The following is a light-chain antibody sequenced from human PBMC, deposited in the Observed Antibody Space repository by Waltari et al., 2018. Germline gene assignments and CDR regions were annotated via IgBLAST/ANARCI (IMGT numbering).Light chain of an antibody. J-gene: IGKJ2*01. Sequence: EIVLTQSPGTLSLSPGERATLSCRASQSVSSSYLAWYQQKPGQAPRLLIYGASSRATGIPDRISGSVSGTDFTITLSSLEPEDFAVYYCQQHGTSPFTFGQGTKVEIK. V-gene: IGKV3-20*01. CDR2: GAS. CDR3: QQHGTSPFT. CDR1: QSVSSSY.